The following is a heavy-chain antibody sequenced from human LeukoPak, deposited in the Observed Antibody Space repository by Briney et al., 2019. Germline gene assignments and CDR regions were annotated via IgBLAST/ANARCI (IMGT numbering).Heavy chain of an antibody. D-gene: IGHD6-19*01. J-gene: IGHJ4*02. Sequence: SETLSLTCTVSGGSISSSSYSWGWIRQPPGKGLEWIGSIYYSGSTYYNPSLKSRVTISVDTSKNQFSLKLSSVTAADTAVYYCARLKPRSGWYDLAYFDYWGQGTLVTVSS. CDR2: IYYSGST. CDR1: GGSISSSSYS. V-gene: IGHV4-39*01. CDR3: ARLKPRSGWYDLAYFDY.